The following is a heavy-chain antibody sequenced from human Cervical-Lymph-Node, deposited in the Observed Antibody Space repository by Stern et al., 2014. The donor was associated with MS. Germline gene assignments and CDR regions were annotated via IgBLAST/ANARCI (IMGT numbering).Heavy chain of an antibody. V-gene: IGHV4-39*01. D-gene: IGHD4-17*01. Sequence: QVQLQESGPGLVKPSETLSLTCTVSGGSINTNNYYWGWIRQPPGKGLEWIGNIYSSGSTFYSPSLKSRVNMSVDTSKNQFSLNLSSLTAADTAVYYCARTGDDFGDYSLSYWGQGTLVTVSS. CDR1: GGSINTNNYY. CDR2: IYSSGST. J-gene: IGHJ4*02. CDR3: ARTGDDFGDYSLSY.